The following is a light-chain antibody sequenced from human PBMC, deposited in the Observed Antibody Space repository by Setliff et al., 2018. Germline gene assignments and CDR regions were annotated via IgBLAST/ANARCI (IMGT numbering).Light chain of an antibody. J-gene: IGLJ1*01. Sequence: LTQPAAVSGSPGQSITISCSGTSSDVGSYDLVSWYQQHPGKAPKLIIYAVSDRPSGVSNRFSGSKSGNTAPLTISGLQTEDEADYYCNAYTSGSTYVFGTGTKVTVL. CDR2: AVS. CDR1: SSDVGSYDL. V-gene: IGLV2-14*03. CDR3: NAYTSGSTYV.